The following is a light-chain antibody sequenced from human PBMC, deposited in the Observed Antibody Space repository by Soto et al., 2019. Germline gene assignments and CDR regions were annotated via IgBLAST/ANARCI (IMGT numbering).Light chain of an antibody. J-gene: IGLJ1*01. CDR1: SSDVGGYSY. CDR2: EVS. Sequence: QSVLTQPDSVSGSPGQSITISCTGTSSDVGGYSYVSWYQHHPGKAPKLMIYEVSNRPSGVAGHFSGSKSGNTASLTISGLQAEDEADYYCSSYTTIGTVVFGTGTKLTVL. CDR3: SSYTTIGTVV. V-gene: IGLV2-14*01.